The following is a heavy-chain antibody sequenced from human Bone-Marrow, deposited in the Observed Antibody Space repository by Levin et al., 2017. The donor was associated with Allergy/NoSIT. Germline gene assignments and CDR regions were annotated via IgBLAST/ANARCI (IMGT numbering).Heavy chain of an antibody. CDR2: IYNSGST. CDR1: GGSSSTYY. CDR3: ARGARALWFGETTY. V-gene: IGHV4-59*01. Sequence: PSETLSLTCIVSGGSSSTYYWSWIRQPPGKGLEWIGYIYNSGSTNYNPSLKSRVTISVDTSKNQLSLQLSSVTAADTAVYYCARGARALWFGETTYWGQGTLVTVSS. D-gene: IGHD3-10*01. J-gene: IGHJ4*02.